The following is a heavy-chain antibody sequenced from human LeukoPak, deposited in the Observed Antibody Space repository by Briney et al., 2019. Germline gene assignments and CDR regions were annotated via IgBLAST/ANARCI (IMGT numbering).Heavy chain of an antibody. D-gene: IGHD3-16*02. CDR2: IRYDGTNE. Sequence: GGSLRLSCAASGFIFSNYGMHWVRQAPGKGLEWVAFIRYDGTNEYYADSVKGRFIISRDNSKNTLYLQMNSLRTEDTAVYYCARDLRGITFGGVIVDWGQGTLVTVSS. V-gene: IGHV3-30*02. J-gene: IGHJ4*02. CDR1: GFIFSNYG. CDR3: ARDLRGITFGGVIVD.